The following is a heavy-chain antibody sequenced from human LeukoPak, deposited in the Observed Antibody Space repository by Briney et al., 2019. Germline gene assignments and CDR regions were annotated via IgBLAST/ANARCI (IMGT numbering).Heavy chain of an antibody. CDR3: ARGRYNWNYDY. D-gene: IGHD1-7*01. Sequence: SETLSLTCTVSGGSISSYYWSWIRQPAGKGLEWIGRIYISGTTNYNPSLKSRVTMSVDTSKNQFSLKLSSVTAADTAVYYCARGRYNWNYDYWGQGTLVTVSS. V-gene: IGHV4-4*07. CDR2: IYISGTT. CDR1: GGSISSYY. J-gene: IGHJ4*02.